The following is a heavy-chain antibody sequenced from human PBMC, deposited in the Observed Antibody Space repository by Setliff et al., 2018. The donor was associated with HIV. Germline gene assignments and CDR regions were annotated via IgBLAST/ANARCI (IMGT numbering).Heavy chain of an antibody. J-gene: IGHJ4*02. Sequence: PGGSLRLSCATSGFTFSSYTMNWVRQAPGKGLEWVSAISGRGTNTYYADSVKGRFTISRDNSRNTLYLQMNSLRVDDTALYYCTNRAYSGHDPPDYWDQGTLVTVSS. CDR1: GFTFSSYT. D-gene: IGHD5-12*01. CDR3: TNRAYSGHDPPDY. CDR2: ISGRGTNT. V-gene: IGHV3-23*01.